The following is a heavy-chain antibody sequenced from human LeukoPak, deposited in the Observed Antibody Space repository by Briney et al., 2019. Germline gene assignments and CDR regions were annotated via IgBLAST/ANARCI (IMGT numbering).Heavy chain of an antibody. CDR3: SSGGTNSWAY. D-gene: IGHD2-2*01. J-gene: IGHJ4*02. Sequence: GGSLRLSCAASGFTFRSHVMTWVRQAPGKGLEWVSAISGSGDTTYYADSMKGRLTISRDNAKNSLYLQMNSLRAEDTAVYYCSSGGTNSWAYWGQGTPVTVSS. V-gene: IGHV3-23*01. CDR1: GFTFRSHV. CDR2: ISGSGDTT.